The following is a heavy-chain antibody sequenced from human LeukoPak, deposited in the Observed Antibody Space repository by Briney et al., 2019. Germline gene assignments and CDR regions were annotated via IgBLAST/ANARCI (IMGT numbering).Heavy chain of an antibody. D-gene: IGHD2-2*01. Sequence: GASVKVSCKASGYTFTSYDINWVRQATGQGLEWMGWMNPNSGNTGYAQKFQGRVTMTRNTSISTAYMELSSLRSEDTAVYYCARSWVEGYCSSTSCSYGMDVWGQGTTVTVSS. J-gene: IGHJ6*02. CDR1: GYTFTSYD. CDR2: MNPNSGNT. CDR3: ARSWVEGYCSSTSCSYGMDV. V-gene: IGHV1-8*01.